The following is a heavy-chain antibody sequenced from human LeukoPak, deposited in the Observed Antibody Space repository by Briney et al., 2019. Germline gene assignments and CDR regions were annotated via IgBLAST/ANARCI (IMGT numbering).Heavy chain of an antibody. D-gene: IGHD3-22*01. CDR3: VKGRTSGYYSHFDQ. CDR2: ISTSGGST. J-gene: IGHJ4*02. CDR1: GFTFSTYD. V-gene: IGHV3-23*01. Sequence: PGGSLRLSCAACGFTFSTYDMSWVRQAPGKGLEWVSSISTSGGSTYYADSVKGRFTISRDNSNNTLYLQMNSMRAEDTGAYYCVKGRTSGYYSHFDQWGQGTQVTVSS.